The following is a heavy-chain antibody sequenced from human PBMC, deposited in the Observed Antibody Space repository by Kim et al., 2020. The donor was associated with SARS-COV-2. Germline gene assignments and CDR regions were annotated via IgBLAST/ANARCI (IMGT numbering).Heavy chain of an antibody. CDR3: ARDQFQPFEYSSEGDGMDV. J-gene: IGHJ6*02. D-gene: IGHD6-19*01. Sequence: ASVKVSCKASGYTFTSYAMHWVRQAPGQRLEWMGWINAGNGNTKYSQKFQGRVTITRDTSASTAYMELSSLRSEDTAVYYCARDQFQPFEYSSEGDGMDVWGQGTTVTVSS. V-gene: IGHV1-3*01. CDR1: GYTFTSYA. CDR2: INAGNGNT.